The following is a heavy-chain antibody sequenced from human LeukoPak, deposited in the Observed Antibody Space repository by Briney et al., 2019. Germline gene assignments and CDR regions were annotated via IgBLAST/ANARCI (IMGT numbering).Heavy chain of an antibody. Sequence: PSQTLSLTCTVSGGSISSGSYYWSWIRQPAGKGLEWIGRIYTSGSTNYNPSLKSRVTISVDTSKNQFSLKLSSVTAADTAVYYCARDRGVRGLQDYWGQGTLVTVSS. V-gene: IGHV4-61*02. CDR3: ARDRGVRGLQDY. J-gene: IGHJ4*02. CDR2: IYTSGST. CDR1: GGSISSGSYY. D-gene: IGHD2-8*01.